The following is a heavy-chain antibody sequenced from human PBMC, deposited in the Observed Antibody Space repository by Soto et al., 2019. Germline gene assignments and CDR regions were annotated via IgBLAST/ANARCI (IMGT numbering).Heavy chain of an antibody. J-gene: IGHJ6*03. Sequence: PSETLSLTCTVSGGSISSYYWSWIRQPPGKGLEWIGYIYYSGSTNYNPSLKSRVTISVDTSKNQFSLKLSSVTAADTAVYYCARNRSYDFWSGYYYYYYMDVWGKGTTVTVSS. CDR2: IYYSGST. V-gene: IGHV4-59*08. CDR1: GGSISSYY. CDR3: ARNRSYDFWSGYYYYYYMDV. D-gene: IGHD3-3*01.